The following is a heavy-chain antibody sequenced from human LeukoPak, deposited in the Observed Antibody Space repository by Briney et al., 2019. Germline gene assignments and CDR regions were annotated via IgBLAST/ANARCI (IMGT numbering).Heavy chain of an antibody. V-gene: IGHV4-59*01. CDR2: IYYTGST. CDR3: ARVYQSAEYYFDY. J-gene: IGHJ4*02. CDR1: GGSIDSYY. D-gene: IGHD2-2*01. Sequence: PSQTLSLTCTVSGGSIDSYYWSWIRQPPGKGLEWIGYIYYTGSTEYHPSLKSRVTISLDTSKNQFSLKLTSVTAADTAVYYCARVYQSAEYYFDYWGQGNLVSVSS.